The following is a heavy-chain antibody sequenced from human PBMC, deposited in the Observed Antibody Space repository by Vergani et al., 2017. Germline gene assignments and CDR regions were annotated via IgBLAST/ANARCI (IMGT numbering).Heavy chain of an antibody. D-gene: IGHD2-2*01. CDR2: INNNGGST. CDR1: GFTFNSYA. V-gene: IGHV3-23*01. Sequence: QLLESGGGLIQPGGSLRLSCAASGFTFNSYAMTWVRQAPGKGLEWVSGINNNGGSTYYADSVKGRFTISRDNSKNTLYLQMTDLRAEDTATYYCAKVCGSTSGKYGGGAFDVWGHGTMVTVSS. J-gene: IGHJ3*01. CDR3: AKVCGSTSGKYGGGAFDV.